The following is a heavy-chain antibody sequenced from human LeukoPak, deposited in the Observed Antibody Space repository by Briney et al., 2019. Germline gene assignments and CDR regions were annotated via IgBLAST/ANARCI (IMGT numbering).Heavy chain of an antibody. CDR2: IYHSGST. V-gene: IGHV4-38-2*02. Sequence: NPSETLSLTCTVSGYSISSGYYWGWIRQPPGKGLEWIGSIYHSGSTYYNPSLKSRVTISVDTSKNQFSLKLSSVTAADTAVYYCARDNYSSGGGWDYWGQGTLVTVSS. D-gene: IGHD6-19*01. CDR3: ARDNYSSGGGWDY. CDR1: GYSISSGYY. J-gene: IGHJ4*02.